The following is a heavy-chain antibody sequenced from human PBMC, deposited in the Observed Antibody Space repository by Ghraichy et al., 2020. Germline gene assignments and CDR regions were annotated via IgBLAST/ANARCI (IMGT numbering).Heavy chain of an antibody. J-gene: IGHJ4*02. D-gene: IGHD3/OR15-3a*01. CDR2: INHSGST. CDR3: ARRWTTLDY. CDR1: GGSFSGYY. V-gene: IGHV4-34*01. Sequence: SETLSLTCAVYGGSFSGYYWSWIRQPPGKGLEWIGEINHSGSTNYNPSLKSRVTISVDTSKNQFSLKLSSVTAADTAVYYCARRWTTLDYWGQGTLVTVSS.